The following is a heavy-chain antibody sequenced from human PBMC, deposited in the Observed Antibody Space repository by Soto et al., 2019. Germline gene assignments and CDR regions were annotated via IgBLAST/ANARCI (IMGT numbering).Heavy chain of an antibody. CDR1: AFTFSSYA. Sequence: EVQLLESGGHLVQPGGSLRLSCAGSAFTFSSYAMSWVRQAPGKGLEWVSAISGSGDITYYADSVKGRFTISRDNSKDTLYLQMDSLRAEETAIYYCAKDWRTTVASPEYFQHWGQGTLVTVSS. CDR3: AKDWRTTVASPEYFQH. V-gene: IGHV3-23*01. J-gene: IGHJ1*01. CDR2: ISGSGDIT. D-gene: IGHD4-17*01.